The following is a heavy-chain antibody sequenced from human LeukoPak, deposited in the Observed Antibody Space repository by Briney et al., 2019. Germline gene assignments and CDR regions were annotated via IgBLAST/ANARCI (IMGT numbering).Heavy chain of an antibody. D-gene: IGHD3-22*01. CDR3: TTSRVVTTYFDY. CDR1: GFTFSSYA. J-gene: IGHJ4*02. Sequence: GGSLRLSCAASGFTFSSYAMSWVRQAPGKGLEWVGRIKSKTDGGTTDYAAPVKGRFTISRDDSKNTLYLQMNSLKTEDTAVYYCTTSRVVTTYFDYWGQGTLVTVSS. CDR2: IKSKTDGGTT. V-gene: IGHV3-15*01.